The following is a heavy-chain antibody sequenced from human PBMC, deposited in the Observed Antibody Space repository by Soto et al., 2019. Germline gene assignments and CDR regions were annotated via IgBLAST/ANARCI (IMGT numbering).Heavy chain of an antibody. CDR2: MNPNSGNT. D-gene: IGHD6-13*01. V-gene: IGHV1-8*01. Sequence: ASVKVSGKASGYTFTSYDINWVRQATGQGLEWMGWMNPNSGNTGYAQKFQGRVTMTRNTSISTAYMELSSLRSEDTAVYYCARDLYSSSWYGYNWFDPWGQGTLVTVSS. CDR1: GYTFTSYD. CDR3: ARDLYSSSWYGYNWFDP. J-gene: IGHJ5*02.